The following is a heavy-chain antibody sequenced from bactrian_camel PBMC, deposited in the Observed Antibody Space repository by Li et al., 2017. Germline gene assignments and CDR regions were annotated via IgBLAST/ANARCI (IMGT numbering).Heavy chain of an antibody. J-gene: IGHJ4*01. CDR3: AADPWSHCPRSIAAMTARFFY. CDR2: IDSDGDE. V-gene: IGHV3S6*01. CDR1: GYTCSSSC. D-gene: IGHD4*01. Sequence: HVQLVESGGGSVQAGGSLSLSCAATGYTCSSSCMGWFRQGSGKGREWVASIDSDGDEYYAGSVKGRFTISQDNAKNTLYLQMGSLKPEDTATYYCAADPWSHCPRSIAAMTARFFYWGQGTQVTVS.